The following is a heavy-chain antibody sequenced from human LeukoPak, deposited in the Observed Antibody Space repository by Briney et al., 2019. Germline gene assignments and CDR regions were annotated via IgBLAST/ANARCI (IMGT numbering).Heavy chain of an antibody. J-gene: IGHJ4*02. V-gene: IGHV1-18*01. CDR3: AKTYYYDSSGYSPFDY. Sequence: ASVKVSCKASGYTFTIYGISWVRQAPGQGLEWMGWISAYNGNTNYAQKLQGRVTMTTDTSTSTAYMELRSLRSGDTAVYYCAKTYYYDSSGYSPFDYWGQGTLVTVSS. CDR2: ISAYNGNT. D-gene: IGHD3-22*01. CDR1: GYTFTIYG.